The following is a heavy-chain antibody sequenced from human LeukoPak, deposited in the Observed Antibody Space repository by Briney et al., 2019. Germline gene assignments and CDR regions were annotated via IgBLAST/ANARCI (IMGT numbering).Heavy chain of an antibody. J-gene: IGHJ4*02. CDR3: AKKYSYDSYYFDY. CDR2: ISGSGGRT. V-gene: IGHV3-23*01. Sequence: GGSLRLSCAASGFTFSSYAMSWVRQAPGKGLEWVSAISGSGGRTYYADSVKGRFTISRDNSKNTLYLQMNSLRAEDTAVYYCAKKYSYDSYYFDYWGQGTLVTVSS. D-gene: IGHD5-18*01. CDR1: GFTFSSYA.